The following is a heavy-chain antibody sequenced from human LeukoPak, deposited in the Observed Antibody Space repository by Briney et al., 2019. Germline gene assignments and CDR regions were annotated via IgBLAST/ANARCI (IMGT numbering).Heavy chain of an antibody. V-gene: IGHV4-39*07. Sequence: SETLSLTCTVSGGSISSSSYYWGWIRQPPGKGLEWIGSIYYSGSTYYNPSLKSRVTISVDTSKNQFSLKLSSVTAADTAVYYCARARPWGGETYYYDSSGYYYDYWGQGTLVTVSS. CDR3: ARARPWGGETYYYDSSGYYYDY. J-gene: IGHJ4*02. D-gene: IGHD3-22*01. CDR1: GGSISSSSYY. CDR2: IYYSGST.